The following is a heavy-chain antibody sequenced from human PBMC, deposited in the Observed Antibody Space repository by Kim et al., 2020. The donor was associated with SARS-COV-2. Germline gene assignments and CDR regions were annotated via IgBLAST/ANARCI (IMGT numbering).Heavy chain of an antibody. CDR3: VIDSYYYYGMDV. D-gene: IGHD2-21*01. V-gene: IGHV3-74*01. CDR1: GFTFSSFW. CDR2: INSDGTSA. J-gene: IGHJ6*02. Sequence: GGSLRLSCAASGFTFSSFWMHWVRQAPGKGLVWVARINSDGTSARHADSVKGRFTISRDNAKKTPYMEMNSLRADDTAVYYCVIDSYYYYGMDVWGQGTTVTVSS.